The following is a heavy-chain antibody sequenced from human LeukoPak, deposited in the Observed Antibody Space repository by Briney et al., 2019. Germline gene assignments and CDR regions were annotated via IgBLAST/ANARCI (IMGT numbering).Heavy chain of an antibody. V-gene: IGHV3-7*04. Sequence: GGSLRLSCAASGFIFSDYYMSWVRQAPGKGLEWVANIKQDGSEKYYVDSVKGRFTISRDNAKNSLYLQMNSLRAEDTAVYYCARQSKPIRDYYDSSGSSFDYWGQGTLVTVSS. CDR3: ARQSKPIRDYYDSSGSSFDY. CDR1: GFIFSDYY. J-gene: IGHJ4*02. D-gene: IGHD3-22*01. CDR2: IKQDGSEK.